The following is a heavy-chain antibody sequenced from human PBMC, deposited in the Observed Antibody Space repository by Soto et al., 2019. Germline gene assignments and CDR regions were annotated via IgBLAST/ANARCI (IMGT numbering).Heavy chain of an antibody. V-gene: IGHV1-24*01. CDR3: ATNLKRVEQWLVREMAPDNWFDP. D-gene: IGHD6-19*01. J-gene: IGHJ5*02. Sequence: ASVKVSCKVSGYTLTELSMHWVRQAPGKGLEWMGGFDPEDGETIYAQKFQGRVTMTEDTSTDTAYMELSSLRSEDTAVYYCATNLKRVEQWLVREMAPDNWFDPWGQGTLVTVSS. CDR1: GYTLTELS. CDR2: FDPEDGET.